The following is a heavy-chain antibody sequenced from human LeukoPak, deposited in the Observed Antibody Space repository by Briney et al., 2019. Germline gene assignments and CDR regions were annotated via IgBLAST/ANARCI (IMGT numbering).Heavy chain of an antibody. CDR1: GFTFSDYY. CDR2: ISSSGSTI. V-gene: IGHV3-11*04. CDR3: ARIMLPYYYDSSGYSEPIDY. J-gene: IGHJ4*02. D-gene: IGHD3-22*01. Sequence: GGSLRLSCAASGFTFSDYYMSWIRQAPGKGLERVSYISSSGSTIYYADSVKGRFTISRDNAKNSLYLQMNSLRAEDTAVYYCARIMLPYYYDSSGYSEPIDYWGQGTLVTVSS.